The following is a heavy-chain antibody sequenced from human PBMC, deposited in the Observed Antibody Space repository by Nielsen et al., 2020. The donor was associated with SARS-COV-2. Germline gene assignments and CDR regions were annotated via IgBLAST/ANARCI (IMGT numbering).Heavy chain of an antibody. V-gene: IGHV3-30-3*01. CDR3: ARESLSFGGYFYGMDV. CDR2: ISYDGTNK. D-gene: IGHD3-10*01. Sequence: GESLKISCAASGFPFSDFTMHWVRQAPGKGLEWVANISYDGTNKYYADSVKGRFTFSRDNSKNTLSLQMNSLRAGDTAVYYCARESLSFGGYFYGMDVWGQGTTVTVSS. J-gene: IGHJ6*02. CDR1: GFPFSDFT.